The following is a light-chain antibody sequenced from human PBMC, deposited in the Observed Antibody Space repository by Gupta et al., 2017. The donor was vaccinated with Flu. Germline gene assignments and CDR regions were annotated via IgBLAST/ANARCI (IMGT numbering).Light chain of an antibody. CDR2: QDN. CDR1: NLGDKF. V-gene: IGLV3-1*01. CDR3: QAWDSTTGV. Sequence: SPGQTASITCSGDNLGDKFVCWYQQGPGQSPVLVIYQDNKRPSGVPERFSGSNSGNTATLTISGTQSMDEGDYYCQAWDSTTGVFGGGTMLTVL. J-gene: IGLJ3*02.